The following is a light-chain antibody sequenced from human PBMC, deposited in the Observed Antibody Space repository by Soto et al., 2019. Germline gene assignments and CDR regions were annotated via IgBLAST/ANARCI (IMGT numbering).Light chain of an antibody. Sequence: QSALTQPASVSGSPGQSITISRTGTSSDVGGYSYVSWYQQHPGKAPKLMIYNVSDRPSGVSNRFSGSKSGNTASLTISGLQAEDEADYYCCSYTSISTLVFGGGTKLTVL. J-gene: IGLJ2*01. V-gene: IGLV2-14*01. CDR2: NVS. CDR1: SSDVGGYSY. CDR3: CSYTSISTLV.